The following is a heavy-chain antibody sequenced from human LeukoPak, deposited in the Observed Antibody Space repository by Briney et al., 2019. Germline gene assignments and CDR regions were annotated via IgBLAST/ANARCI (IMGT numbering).Heavy chain of an antibody. CDR3: ATDYYSRNDF. J-gene: IGHJ4*02. V-gene: IGHV3-48*02. CDR1: GFAFNTYS. Sequence: GGPLRLSCAASGFAFNTYSMTWVRQAPGKGLEWVSYISGSGSPIYYADSVKGRFTASRDNAKNSLYLQMNSLRDEDTAVYYCATDYYSRNDFWGQGTLVTVSS. D-gene: IGHD1-26*01. CDR2: ISGSGSPI.